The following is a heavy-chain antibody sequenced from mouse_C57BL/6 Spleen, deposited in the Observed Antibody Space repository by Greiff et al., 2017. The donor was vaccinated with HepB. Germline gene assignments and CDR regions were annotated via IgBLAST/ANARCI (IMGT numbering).Heavy chain of an antibody. J-gene: IGHJ2*01. CDR2: IHPNSGST. CDR3: ATGYGSSYGYFDY. Sequence: VQLQQPGAELVKPGASVKLSCKASGYTFTSYWMHWVKQRPGQGLEWIGMIHPNSGSTNYNEKFKSKATLTVDKSSSTAYMQLSSLTSEDSAVYYGATGYGSSYGYFDYWGQGTTLTVSS. V-gene: IGHV1-64*01. CDR1: GYTFTSYW. D-gene: IGHD1-1*01.